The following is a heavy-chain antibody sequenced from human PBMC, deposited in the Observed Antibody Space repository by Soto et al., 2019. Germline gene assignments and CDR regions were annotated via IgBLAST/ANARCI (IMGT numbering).Heavy chain of an antibody. CDR3: ARDWGDSSGYGMDV. D-gene: IGHD3-22*01. J-gene: IGHJ6*02. V-gene: IGHV4-30-4*01. Sequence: QVQLQESGPGRVKHSQTLCLTCTVSGGSISSDDHYWSWIRQPPGKGQEWIGYIYYSGSTYYNPSLKSRVTISVDTSKNQFSLKLSSVTAADTAVYYCARDWGDSSGYGMDVWGQGTTVTVSS. CDR2: IYYSGST. CDR1: GGSISSDDHY.